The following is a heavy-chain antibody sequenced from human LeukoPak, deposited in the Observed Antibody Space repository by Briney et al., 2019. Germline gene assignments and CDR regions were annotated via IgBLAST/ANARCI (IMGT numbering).Heavy chain of an antibody. D-gene: IGHD4-23*01. CDR1: GGSISSYY. Sequence: SETLSLTCTVSGGSISSYYWSWIRQPPGKGLEWIGYLYYSGSTNYNPSLKSRVTISVDTSKNQFSLKLSSVTAADTAVYYCARVPDGGIFDYWGQGTLVTVSS. CDR2: LYYSGST. CDR3: ARVPDGGIFDY. V-gene: IGHV4-59*01. J-gene: IGHJ4*02.